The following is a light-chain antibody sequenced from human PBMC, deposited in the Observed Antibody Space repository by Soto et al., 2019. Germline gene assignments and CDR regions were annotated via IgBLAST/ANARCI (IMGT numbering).Light chain of an antibody. Sequence: ELLLTQSPATLAWPPGRRSTLSCRSSQSVSSSYLARYQPKPGKAPRLLIYGASSRATGIPDRFSGSGSGTDFTLTNSRLEPDDFAVYYCEQYGSSLVPVAQGTGLESK. CDR1: QSVSSSY. CDR3: EQYGSSLVP. CDR2: GAS. J-gene: IGKJ5*01. V-gene: IGKV3-20*01.